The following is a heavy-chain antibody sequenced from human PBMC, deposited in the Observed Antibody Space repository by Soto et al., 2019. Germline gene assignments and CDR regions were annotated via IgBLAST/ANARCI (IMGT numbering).Heavy chain of an antibody. J-gene: IGHJ4*02. CDR1: GFTFNDYY. CDR2: ISTSGSTI. V-gene: IGHV3-11*01. Sequence: QVQLVESGGGLVRPGGSLRLSCAASGFTFNDYYMTWIRQAPGKGLEGLSYISTSGSTIFYADSVKGRFTISRDNAKNSLFLQMNSLRPEDTALYFCAAFKFRPVWSDSWGQGTLVTVSS. CDR3: AAFKFRPVWSDS. D-gene: IGHD3-16*01.